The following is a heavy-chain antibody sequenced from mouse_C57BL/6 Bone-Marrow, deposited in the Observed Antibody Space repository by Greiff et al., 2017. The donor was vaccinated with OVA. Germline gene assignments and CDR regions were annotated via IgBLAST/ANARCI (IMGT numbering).Heavy chain of an antibody. D-gene: IGHD3-3*01. J-gene: IGHJ4*01. CDR2: ISSGGSYT. V-gene: IGHV5-6*02. CDR1: GFTFSSYG. Sequence: EVKVEESGGDLVKPGGSLKLSCAASGFTFSSYGMSWVRQTPDKRLAWVATISSGGSYTYYPDSVKGRFTISRDNAKNTRYLQMSSLKSEDTSMYYCARRGQGYAIDYWGQGTSVTVSS. CDR3: ARRGQGYAIDY.